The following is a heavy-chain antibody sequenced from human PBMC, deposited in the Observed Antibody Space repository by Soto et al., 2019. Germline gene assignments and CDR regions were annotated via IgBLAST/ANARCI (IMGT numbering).Heavy chain of an antibody. V-gene: IGHV1-3*01. Sequence: GASVKVSCKASGYTFTSYAMYWVRQAPGQRLEWMGWINAGNGNTKYSQKFQGRVTITRDTSASTAYMELSSLRSEDTAVYYWARGITLPTPLDYWGQGPLVTVS. CDR2: INAGNGNT. J-gene: IGHJ4*02. CDR3: ARGITLPTPLDY. CDR1: GYTFTSYA. D-gene: IGHD1-20*01.